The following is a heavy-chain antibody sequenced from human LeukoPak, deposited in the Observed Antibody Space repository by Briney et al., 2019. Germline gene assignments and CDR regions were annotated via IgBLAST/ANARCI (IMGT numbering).Heavy chain of an antibody. CDR3: ARSLMYYDIFSGYSPQNFDY. CDR1: GGSISSYY. Sequence: PSETLSLTCTVSGGSISSYYWSWIRQPPGKGLEWIGYTHKTGSTSNNPSLKSRVTILVDTSTNQFSLRLRSVTAADTAVYYCARSLMYYDIFSGYSPQNFDYWGQGTLVTVSS. CDR2: THKTGST. D-gene: IGHD3-9*01. J-gene: IGHJ4*02. V-gene: IGHV4-59*01.